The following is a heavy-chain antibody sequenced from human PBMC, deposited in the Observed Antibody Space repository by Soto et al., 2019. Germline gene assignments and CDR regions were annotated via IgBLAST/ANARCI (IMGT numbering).Heavy chain of an antibody. D-gene: IGHD2-2*01. CDR3: AREDIVVVPAAMEFDY. Sequence: QPGGSLRLSCAASGFTFSSYAMHWVRQAPGKGLEWVAVISYDGSNKYYADSVKGRFTISRDNSKNTLYLQMNSLRAEDTAVYYCAREDIVVVPAAMEFDYWGQGTLVTVSS. CDR2: ISYDGSNK. J-gene: IGHJ4*02. V-gene: IGHV3-30-3*01. CDR1: GFTFSSYA.